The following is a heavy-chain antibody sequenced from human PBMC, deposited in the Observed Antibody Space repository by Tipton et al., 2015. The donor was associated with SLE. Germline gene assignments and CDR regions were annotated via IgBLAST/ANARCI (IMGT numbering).Heavy chain of an antibody. J-gene: IGHJ4*02. CDR3: ATDGDY. Sequence: TLSLTCTVSGGSISSSTYYWGWIRQPPGKGLEWIGSFHYRGSTYYNPSLNSRVTISVDTSMTKFSLRLNSVTAAATAVYCCATDGDYWGQGTLVVVSS. CDR1: GGSISSSTYY. V-gene: IGHV4-39*07. CDR2: FHYRGST. D-gene: IGHD5-24*01.